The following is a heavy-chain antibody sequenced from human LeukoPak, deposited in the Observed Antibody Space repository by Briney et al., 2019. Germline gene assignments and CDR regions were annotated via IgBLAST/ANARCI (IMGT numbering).Heavy chain of an antibody. CDR2: IHSGGTI. CDR1: GFTLSDYY. CDR3: AKTSPDAYNYDSSGYYAAFDL. J-gene: IGHJ3*01. Sequence: GGPLRLSCAASGFTLSDYYMSWVRQAPGKGLEWVSLIHSGGTIYYTDSVKGRFTISRDNSKNTLYLQMNSLRAEDTAVYYCAKTSPDAYNYDSSGYYAAFDLWGQGTVVTVSS. V-gene: IGHV3-66*01. D-gene: IGHD3-22*01.